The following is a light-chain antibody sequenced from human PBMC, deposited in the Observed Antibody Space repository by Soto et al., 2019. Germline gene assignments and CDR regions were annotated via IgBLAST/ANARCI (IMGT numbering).Light chain of an antibody. Sequence: NQLTQPHTCLSASVGDRVTITCRASQSISSYLNWYQQKPGKAPKLLIYAASSLQSGVPSRFSGSGSGTDFTLTISRLQPEDFATYYCQQCSSTPKTFGPGTKVDIK. V-gene: IGKV1-39*01. CDR1: QSISSY. CDR2: AAS. J-gene: IGKJ3*01. CDR3: QQCSSTPKT.